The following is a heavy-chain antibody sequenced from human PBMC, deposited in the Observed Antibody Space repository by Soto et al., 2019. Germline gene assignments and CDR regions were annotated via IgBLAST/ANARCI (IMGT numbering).Heavy chain of an antibody. CDR1: GYTFTRYG. CDR2: INTYNGNT. J-gene: IGHJ6*02. Sequence: GASVKVSCKASGYTFTRYGIGWARQAPGQGLEWMGWINTYNGNTNYAQNVQGRVTLTTDTSTSTAYMELRSLRSNDTAIYYCAMVDVYVTPSPQDVRAQRTTVTVSS. D-gene: IGHD3-16*01. V-gene: IGHV1-18*01. CDR3: AMVDVYVTPSPQDV.